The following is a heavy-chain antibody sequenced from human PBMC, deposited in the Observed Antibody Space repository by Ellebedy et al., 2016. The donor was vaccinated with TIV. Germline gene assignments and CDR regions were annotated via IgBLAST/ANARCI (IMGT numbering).Heavy chain of an antibody. CDR2: ISWNSGSI. J-gene: IGHJ6*02. CDR1: GLTFDDYA. V-gene: IGHV3-9*01. D-gene: IGHD3-16*01. CDR3: AKDIKGLATVDYALDV. Sequence: SLKISXAASGLTFDDYAMHWVRQAPGKGLEWVSGISWNSGSIGYADSVKGRFTISRDNAKNSLYLQMNSLRAEDTALYYCAKDIKGLATVDYALDVWGQGTTVTASS.